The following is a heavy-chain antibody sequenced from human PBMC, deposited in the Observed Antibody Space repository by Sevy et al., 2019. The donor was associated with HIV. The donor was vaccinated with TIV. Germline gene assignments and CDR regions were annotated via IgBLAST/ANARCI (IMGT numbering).Heavy chain of an antibody. V-gene: IGHV3-53*01. J-gene: IGHJ3*02. CDR1: GFTVSSNY. D-gene: IGHD3-10*01. CDR2: IYSGGST. CDR3: ARGYRVSMVQGSDAFDI. Sequence: GGSLRLSCAASGFTVSSNYMSWVRQAPGKGLEWVSVIYSGGSTYYADSVKGRFTISRDNSKNTLYLQMNSLRAEDTAVYYCARGYRVSMVQGSDAFDIWGQGTMVTVSS.